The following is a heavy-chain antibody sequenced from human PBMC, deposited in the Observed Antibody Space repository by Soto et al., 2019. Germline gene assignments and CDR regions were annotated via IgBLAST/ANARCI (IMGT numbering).Heavy chain of an antibody. D-gene: IGHD5-18*01. J-gene: IGHJ6*02. Sequence: EVQLVESGGGLVQPGGSLRLSCAASGFTVSSNYMSWVRQAPGKGLEWVSVIYSGGSTYYADSVKGRFTISRQNSKNTLYLQMNSLRAEDTAVYYCLTINSYGPPGSGYYYGMDVWGQGTTVTVSS. V-gene: IGHV3-53*04. CDR1: GFTVSSNY. CDR3: LTINSYGPPGSGYYYGMDV. CDR2: IYSGGST.